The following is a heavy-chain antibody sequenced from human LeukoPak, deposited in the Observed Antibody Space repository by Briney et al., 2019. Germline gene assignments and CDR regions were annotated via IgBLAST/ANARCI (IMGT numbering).Heavy chain of an antibody. D-gene: IGHD1-26*01. V-gene: IGHV3-74*01. CDR2: INSDGSST. Sequence: GGSLRLSCAASGFTFSGYWMHWVRQAPGKGLVWVSRINSDGSSTTYADSVKGRFTISRDNAKNTLYLQMNSLRPEDTAAYYCGRTYSGSYYFNYWGQGTLVTVSS. CDR1: GFTFSGYW. CDR3: GRTYSGSYYFNY. J-gene: IGHJ4*02.